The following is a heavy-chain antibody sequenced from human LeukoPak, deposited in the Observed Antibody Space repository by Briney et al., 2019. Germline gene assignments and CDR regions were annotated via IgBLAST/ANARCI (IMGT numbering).Heavy chain of an antibody. CDR3: AKGIVPAPNAAFDI. CDR1: GFTFSTYA. CDR2: ISGSGAST. J-gene: IGHJ3*02. Sequence: GASLRLSCAASGFTFSTYAMSWARQAPGKGLEWVSVISGSGASTYYADSVKGRFTISRDNSKNTLYLQMNSLRAEDTAVYYCAKGIVPAPNAAFDIWGQGTMVTVSS. D-gene: IGHD2-2*01. V-gene: IGHV3-23*01.